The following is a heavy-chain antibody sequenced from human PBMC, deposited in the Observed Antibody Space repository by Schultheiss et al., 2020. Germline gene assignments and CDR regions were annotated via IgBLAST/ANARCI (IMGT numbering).Heavy chain of an antibody. V-gene: IGHV4-61*01. CDR2: IYYSGNT. J-gene: IGHJ4*02. D-gene: IGHD6-19*01. Sequence: SETLSLTCTVSGGSVSSGSYYWSWIRQPPGKGLEWIGYIYYSGNTNYNPSLKSRVTISVDTSKNQFSLKLSSVTAADTAVYYCARTSGWYNDYWGQGTLVTVSS. CDR3: ARTSGWYNDY. CDR1: GGSVSSGSYY.